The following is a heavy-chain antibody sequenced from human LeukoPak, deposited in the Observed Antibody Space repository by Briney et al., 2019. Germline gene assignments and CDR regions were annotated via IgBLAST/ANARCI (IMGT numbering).Heavy chain of an antibody. CDR1: GFPFSNYA. J-gene: IGHJ4*02. V-gene: IGHV3-23*01. CDR2: ISVSGGST. CDR3: AKGLRYGFDY. D-gene: IGHD4-17*01. Sequence: PGGSLRLSCAAFGFPFSNYAMNWVRQAPGKGPEWVSGISVSGGSTYYADSVEGRFTISRDNSKNTLFLQMNSLRAEDTAVYYCAKGLRYGFDYWGQGNLVTVSS.